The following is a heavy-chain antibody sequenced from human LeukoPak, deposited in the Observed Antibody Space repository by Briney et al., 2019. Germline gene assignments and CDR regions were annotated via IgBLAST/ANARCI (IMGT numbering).Heavy chain of an antibody. CDR3: ATNPGGYCSSTRCYGEAP. V-gene: IGHV4-34*01. CDR2: TNHSGST. CDR1: GGSFSGYY. D-gene: IGHD2-2*01. J-gene: IGHJ5*02. Sequence: SETLSLTCAVYGGSFSGYYWSWIRQPPGKGLEWIGETNHSGSTNYNPSLKSRVSISVDTPRNQFSLKLSSVTAADTAVYYCATNPGGYCSSTRCYGEAPWGQGTLVTVSS.